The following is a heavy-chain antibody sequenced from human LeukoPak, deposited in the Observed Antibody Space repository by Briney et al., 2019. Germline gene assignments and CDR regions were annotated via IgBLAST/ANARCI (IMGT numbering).Heavy chain of an antibody. CDR3: ARVPYSSGWYYFDY. Sequence: ASVKVSCKASGYTFTSYDIHWVRQATRQGLEWMGWMNPNGGNTGYAQKLQGRVTMTTDTSTSTAYMELRSLRSDDTAVYYCARVPYSSGWYYFDYWGQGTLVTVSS. CDR1: GYTFTSYD. V-gene: IGHV1-8*01. J-gene: IGHJ4*02. CDR2: MNPNGGNT. D-gene: IGHD6-19*01.